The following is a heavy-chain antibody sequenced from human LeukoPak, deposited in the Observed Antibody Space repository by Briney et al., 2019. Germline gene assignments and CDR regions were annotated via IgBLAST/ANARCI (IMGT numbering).Heavy chain of an antibody. CDR1: GDSVSSNSAA. D-gene: IGHD3-22*01. CDR2: TYYRSKWYT. J-gene: IGHJ4*02. V-gene: IGHV6-1*01. CDR3: ARGSSRIYYYDSSGYSHAFDY. Sequence: SQTLSLTCAISGDSVSSNSAAWNWVRQSPSRGLEWLGRTYYRSKWYTDYAESVKSRITINPDTSKNQFSLQVNSVTSEDTAVYYCARGSSRIYYYDSSGYSHAFDYWGQGILVTVFS.